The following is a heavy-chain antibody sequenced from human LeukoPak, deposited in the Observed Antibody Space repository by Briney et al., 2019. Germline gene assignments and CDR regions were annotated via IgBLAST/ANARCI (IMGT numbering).Heavy chain of an antibody. J-gene: IGHJ6*03. CDR1: GGSISSSSYY. Sequence: SSETLSLTCTVSGGSISSSSYYWGWIRQPPGKGLEWIGSIYYSGNTYYNPSLKSRVTMSVDTSKNQFSLKLSSVTAADTAVYYCAREVWDSKNYYYYMDVWGKGTTVTISS. D-gene: IGHD6-13*01. CDR3: AREVWDSKNYYYYMDV. CDR2: IYYSGNT. V-gene: IGHV4-39*02.